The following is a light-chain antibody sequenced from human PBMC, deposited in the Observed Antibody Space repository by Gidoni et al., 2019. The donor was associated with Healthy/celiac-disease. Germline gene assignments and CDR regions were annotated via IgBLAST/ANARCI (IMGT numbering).Light chain of an antibody. CDR1: QSISSW. CDR3: QQYNSYWT. Sequence: SQSISSWLAWYQQKPGKAPKLLIYKASSLESGVPSRFSGSGSGTEFTLTISSLQPDDFATYYCQQYNSYWTFXQXTKVEIK. V-gene: IGKV1-5*03. CDR2: KAS. J-gene: IGKJ1*01.